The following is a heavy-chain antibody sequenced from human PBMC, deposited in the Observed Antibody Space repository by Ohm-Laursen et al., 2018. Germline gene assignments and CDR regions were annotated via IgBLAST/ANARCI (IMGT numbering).Heavy chain of an antibody. J-gene: IGHJ4*02. CDR2: INPNSGGT. CDR3: ATDLPIAVAGN. V-gene: IGHV1-2*02. D-gene: IGHD6-19*01. Sequence: EASVKVSCKTSGYTFTGYYMHWVRQAPGQGLEWMGWINPNSGGTNYAQKFRGRVTMTRDTSISTAYMELSRLRSDDTAVYYCATDLPIAVAGNWGQGTLVTVSS. CDR1: GYTFTGYY.